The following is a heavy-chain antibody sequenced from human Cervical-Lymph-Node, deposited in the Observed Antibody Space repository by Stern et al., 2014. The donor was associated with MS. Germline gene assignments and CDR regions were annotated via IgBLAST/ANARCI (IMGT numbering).Heavy chain of an antibody. V-gene: IGHV3-21*01. Sequence: VQLVESGGGPVKPGGSLRLSCAVSGFTFSDYTMHWVRQAPGKGLEWVSSFSSSRNYIYYADSVTGRFTISRDNAENSLYLQMNSLRAEDTAVYYCARDALMHYYYGLDVWGQGTTVTVSS. D-gene: IGHD3-16*01. J-gene: IGHJ6*02. CDR3: ARDALMHYYYGLDV. CDR2: FSSSRNYI. CDR1: GFTFSDYT.